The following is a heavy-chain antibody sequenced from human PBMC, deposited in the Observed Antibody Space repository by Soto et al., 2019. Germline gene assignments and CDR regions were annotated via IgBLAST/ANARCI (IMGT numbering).Heavy chain of an antibody. CDR3: AKSRDYWYFDL. CDR1: GFTFSSYA. V-gene: IGHV3-23*01. Sequence: EVQLLEAGGGLVKPGGSLRLSCAASGFTFSSYAVSWVRQAPGKGLEWVSSISGSGGSTNYADSVKGRFTISRDNSKKMMYLQMNSLRAEETAVYYCAKSRDYWYFDLWGRVTLVTVSS. CDR2: ISGSGGST. J-gene: IGHJ2*01.